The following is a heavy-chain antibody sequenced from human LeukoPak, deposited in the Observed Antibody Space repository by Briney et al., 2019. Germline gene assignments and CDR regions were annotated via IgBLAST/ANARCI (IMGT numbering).Heavy chain of an antibody. CDR3: ARDGSSGYFLAY. CDR2: IYYSGST. J-gene: IGHJ4*02. Sequence: PSETLSLTCTVSGGSISSSSYYWGWIRQPPGKGLEWIGSIYYSGSTYYNPSLKGRVTISVGRSKNQFSLKLSSVTAADTAVYYCARDGSSGYFLAYWGQGILVTVSS. CDR1: GGSISSSSYY. V-gene: IGHV4-39*07. D-gene: IGHD3-22*01.